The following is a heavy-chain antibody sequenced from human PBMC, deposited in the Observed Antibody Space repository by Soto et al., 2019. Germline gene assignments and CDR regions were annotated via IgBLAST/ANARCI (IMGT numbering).Heavy chain of an antibody. CDR2: IYYSGST. Sequence: SETLSLTCTVSGGSISSYYWSWIRQPPGKGLEWIGYIYYSGSTNYNPSLKSRVTISVDTSKNQFSLKLSSVTAADTAVYYCAREQRLLWFGEPRASFDYWGQGTLVTV. D-gene: IGHD3-10*01. J-gene: IGHJ4*02. CDR3: AREQRLLWFGEPRASFDY. V-gene: IGHV4-59*01. CDR1: GGSISSYY.